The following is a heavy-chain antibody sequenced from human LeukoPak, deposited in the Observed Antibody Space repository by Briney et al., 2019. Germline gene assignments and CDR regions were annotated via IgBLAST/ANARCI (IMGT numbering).Heavy chain of an antibody. J-gene: IGHJ4*02. CDR3: TTSGRRYSTSDY. D-gene: IGHD5-12*01. V-gene: IGHV3-15*01. CDR1: GFTFSNAW. CDR2: IKSNNNGGTA. Sequence: PGGSLRLSCAVSGFTFSNAWMSWVRQAPGKGLEWVGRIKSNNNGGTADTAAPVKGRFTISRDDSKNTLYLQMNSLRTEDTAVYYCTTSGRRYSTSDYWGQGTLVTVSS.